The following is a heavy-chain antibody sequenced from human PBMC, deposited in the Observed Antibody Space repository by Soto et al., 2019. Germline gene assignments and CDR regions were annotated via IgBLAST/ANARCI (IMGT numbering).Heavy chain of an antibody. J-gene: IGHJ4*02. V-gene: IGHV3-30-3*01. D-gene: IGHD3-22*01. CDR3: ARGTYYYDSSGYYYPGY. CDR1: GFTFSSYA. Sequence: GGSLRLSCAASGFTFSSYAMHWVRQAPGKGLEWVAVISYDGSNKYYADSVKGRFTISRDNSKNTLYLQMNSLRAEDTAVYYCARGTYYYDSSGYYYPGYWGQGTLVTVSS. CDR2: ISYDGSNK.